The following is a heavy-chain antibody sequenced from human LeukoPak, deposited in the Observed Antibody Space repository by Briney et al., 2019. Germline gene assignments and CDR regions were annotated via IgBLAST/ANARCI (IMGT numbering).Heavy chain of an antibody. D-gene: IGHD1/OR15-1a*01. J-gene: IGHJ3*02. V-gene: IGHV4-61*09. CDR2: IYRSGST. CDR1: GGSISSGSYY. CDR3: ARGVNNWNIDTFDI. Sequence: SETLSLTCTVSGGSISSGSYYWSWIRQPAGKRLEWIGHIYRSGSTNYNPSLKSRVTISVDTSKNQFSLKLSSVTAADTALYYCARGVNNWNIDTFDIWGQGTMVTVSS.